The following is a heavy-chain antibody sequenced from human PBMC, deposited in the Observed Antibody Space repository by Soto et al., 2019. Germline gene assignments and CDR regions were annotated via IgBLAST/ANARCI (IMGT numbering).Heavy chain of an antibody. J-gene: IGHJ3*02. D-gene: IGHD2-2*01. Sequence: QMQLVQSGPEVKKPGTSVKVSCKASGFTFTSSAVQWVRQARGQRPEWIGWIVVGSGNTNYAQKFQERVTITRDMSTSTAYMELSSLRSEDTAVYYCAAEPDCSSTSCQGIDAFDIWGQGTMVTVSS. CDR2: IVVGSGNT. CDR1: GFTFTSSA. V-gene: IGHV1-58*01. CDR3: AAEPDCSSTSCQGIDAFDI.